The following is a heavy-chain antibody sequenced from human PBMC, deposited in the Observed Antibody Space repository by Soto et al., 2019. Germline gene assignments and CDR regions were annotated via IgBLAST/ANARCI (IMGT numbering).Heavy chain of an antibody. J-gene: IGHJ1*01. CDR1: GGSISSGGYS. CDR2: IHYSGST. Sequence: TSETLSLTCDVSGGSISSGGYSWSWIRQPPGKGLEWIGYIHYSGSTNQNPSLKSRVTISVDTSKNQFSLKLSSVTAADTAVYYCARSRTTVTPSGFQHWGQGTLVTVSS. D-gene: IGHD4-17*01. V-gene: IGHV4-61*08. CDR3: ARSRTTVTPSGFQH.